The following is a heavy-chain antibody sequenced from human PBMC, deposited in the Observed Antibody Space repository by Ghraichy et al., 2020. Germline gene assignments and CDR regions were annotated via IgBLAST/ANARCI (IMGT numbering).Heavy chain of an antibody. Sequence: GGSLRLSCAASGFTFSDHYMDWVRQAPGKGLEWIGRIRNKLNSHTTEYAASVKGRFTISRDDSKNSLYLQMSSLKSEDTAVYYCASGPYGTGSTTFSPFDYWGQGTLVTVSS. CDR3: ASGPYGTGSTTFSPFDY. V-gene: IGHV3-72*01. J-gene: IGHJ4*02. D-gene: IGHD2/OR15-2a*01. CDR2: IRNKLNSHTT. CDR1: GFTFSDHY.